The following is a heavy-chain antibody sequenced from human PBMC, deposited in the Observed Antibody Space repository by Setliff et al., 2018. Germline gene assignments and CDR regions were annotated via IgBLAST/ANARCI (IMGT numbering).Heavy chain of an antibody. CDR2: IYTSGST. J-gene: IGHJ4*02. V-gene: IGHV4-61*09. CDR3: ARDDYYGSGSPLDF. CDR1: GGSISSGSYY. Sequence: PSETLSLTCTVSGGSISSGSYYWSWIRQPAGSGLEWIGHIYTSGSTNYNPSLKSRVTISVDTSKNQFSLKLNSVTAADTAVYYCARDDYYGSGSPLDFWGQGTLVTVS. D-gene: IGHD3-10*01.